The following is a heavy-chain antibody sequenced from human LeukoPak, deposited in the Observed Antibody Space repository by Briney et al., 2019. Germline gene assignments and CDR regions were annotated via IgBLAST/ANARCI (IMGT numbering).Heavy chain of an antibody. J-gene: IGHJ5*02. CDR1: GFTVDDHA. Sequence: GGSLRLSCAASGFTVDDHAMHWVRHAPGKGLEWVSLISGDGGRTYYADSVKGRFTISRDNSKNSLYLQMNSLSTEDTALYYCAKYPGTGGPWGQGTLVTVSS. CDR3: AKYPGTGGP. V-gene: IGHV3-43*02. D-gene: IGHD3/OR15-3a*01. CDR2: ISGDGGRT.